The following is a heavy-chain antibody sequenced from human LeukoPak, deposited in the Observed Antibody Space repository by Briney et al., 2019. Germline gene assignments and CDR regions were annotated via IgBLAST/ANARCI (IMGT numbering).Heavy chain of an antibody. D-gene: IGHD4-23*01. J-gene: IGHJ6*03. V-gene: IGHV3-9*01. CDR1: GFTFDDYA. CDR2: ISWNSGSI. Sequence: GRSLRLSCAASGFTFDDYAMHWVRQAPGKGPEWVSGISWNSGSIGYADSVKGRFTISRDNAKNSLYLQMNSLRAEDTALYYCARDGDTVLTRGYYYYMDVWGKGTTVTVSS. CDR3: ARDGDTVLTRGYYYYMDV.